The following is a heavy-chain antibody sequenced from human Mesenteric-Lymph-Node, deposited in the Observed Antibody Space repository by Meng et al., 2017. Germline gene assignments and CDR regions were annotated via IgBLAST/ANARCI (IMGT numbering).Heavy chain of an antibody. D-gene: IGHD5-18*01. CDR2: INHSGST. CDR3: ARGSSLAGYQRFDP. V-gene: IGHV4-34*01. Sequence: GSLRLSCAVYGGSFSGYYWSWIRQPPGKGLEWIGEINHSGSTNYNPSLKSRVTISVDTSKNQFSLKLSSVTAADTAVYYCARGSSLAGYQRFDPWGQGTLVTVSS. CDR1: GGSFSGYY. J-gene: IGHJ5*02.